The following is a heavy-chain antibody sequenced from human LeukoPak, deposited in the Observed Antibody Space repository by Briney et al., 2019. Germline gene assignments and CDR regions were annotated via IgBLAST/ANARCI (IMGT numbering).Heavy chain of an antibody. CDR2: IYSGGDT. Sequence: GRSLRLSCAASGFTVSSNYMTWVRQAPGKGLEWLSVIYSGGDTYYADSVKGRFTISRDNSKNTLYLQMNSLRAEDTAVYYCARRSGEGYFDCWGQGTLVTVSS. CDR3: ARRSGEGYFDC. CDR1: GFTVSSNY. J-gene: IGHJ4*02. V-gene: IGHV3-66*01. D-gene: IGHD1-26*01.